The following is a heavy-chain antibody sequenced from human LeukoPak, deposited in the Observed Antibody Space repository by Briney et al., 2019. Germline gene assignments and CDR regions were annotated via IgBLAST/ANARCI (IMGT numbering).Heavy chain of an antibody. CDR3: HAGLDY. V-gene: IGHV3-11*01. J-gene: IGHJ4*02. D-gene: IGHD3/OR15-3a*01. CDR1: GFTSSDYY. CDR2: IGRGGSPI. Sequence: PGGSLRLSCAASGFTSSDYYMNWVRQAPGKGLEWVSHIGRGGSPIYYADSVKGRFTISRDNAKQSLYLQMDSLRAEDTGVYYCHAGLDYWGQGTLVSVSS.